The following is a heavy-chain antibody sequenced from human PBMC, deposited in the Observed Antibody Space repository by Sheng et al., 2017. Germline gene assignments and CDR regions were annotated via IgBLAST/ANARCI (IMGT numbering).Heavy chain of an antibody. CDR1: GGTFSSYA. J-gene: IGHJ6*03. CDR3: ARDRKEQLVRTDYYYMDV. D-gene: IGHD6-6*01. CDR2: IIPILGIA. Sequence: QVQLVQSGAEVKKPGSSVKVSCKASGGTFSSYAISWVRQAPGQGLEWMGGIIPILGIANYAQKFQGRVTITADKSTSTAYMELSSLRSEDTAVYYCARDRKEQLVRTDYYYMDVWGKGTTVTVSS. V-gene: IGHV1-69*04.